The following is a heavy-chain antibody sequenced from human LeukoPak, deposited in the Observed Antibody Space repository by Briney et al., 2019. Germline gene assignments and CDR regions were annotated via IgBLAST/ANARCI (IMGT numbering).Heavy chain of an antibody. V-gene: IGHV1-69*10. Sequence: ASVKVSCKASGGTFSSYTISWVRQAPGQGLEWRGGIIPILGIANYAQKFQGRVTITADKSTSTAYMELSSLRSEDTAVYYCATSQRYIYGLDYWGQGTLVTVSS. D-gene: IGHD5-18*01. J-gene: IGHJ4*02. CDR1: GGTFSSYT. CDR2: IIPILGIA. CDR3: ATSQRYIYGLDY.